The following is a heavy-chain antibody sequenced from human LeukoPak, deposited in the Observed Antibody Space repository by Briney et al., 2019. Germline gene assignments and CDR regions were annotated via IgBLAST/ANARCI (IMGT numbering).Heavy chain of an antibody. J-gene: IGHJ4*02. Sequence: PGVSLRLSCAPSGFSFSSYWIEWARHAPGEALVCVSRFNNCGSNTCYADSVKGRFTGSRDNAKNTLFLQMNSVRVEDTALYYCARGGGEYMNYHCDSWGQGTLVTVSS. CDR3: ARGGGEYMNYHCDS. CDR1: GFSFSSYW. D-gene: IGHD3-16*01. V-gene: IGHV3-74*01. CDR2: FNNCGSNT.